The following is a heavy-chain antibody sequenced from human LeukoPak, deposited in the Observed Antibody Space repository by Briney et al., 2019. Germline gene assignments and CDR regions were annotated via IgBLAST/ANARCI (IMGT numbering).Heavy chain of an antibody. Sequence: PGGSLRLSCAASGFTFSSYAMHCVRQAPGKGLEWVAVISYGGSNKYYADSVKGRFTISRDNSKNTLYLQMNSLRAEGAAVYYCEKDGDSSSLSVDWGQGTLVTVSS. CDR2: ISYGGSNK. J-gene: IGHJ4*02. CDR3: EKDGDSSSLSVD. D-gene: IGHD6-13*01. CDR1: GFTFSSYA. V-gene: IGHV3-30*04.